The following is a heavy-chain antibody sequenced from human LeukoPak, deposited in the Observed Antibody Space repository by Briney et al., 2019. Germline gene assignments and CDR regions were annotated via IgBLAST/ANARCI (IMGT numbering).Heavy chain of an antibody. CDR1: GFTFSSYW. Sequence: PGRSLRLSCAASGFTFSSYWMHWVRQAPGKGLVWVSRINSDGSSTNYADSVKGRFTISRDKAKNTLYLQMNSLRAEDTAVYYCARSHGGYFIDYWGQGTLVTVSS. CDR3: ARSHGGYFIDY. D-gene: IGHD5-12*01. V-gene: IGHV3-74*01. J-gene: IGHJ4*02. CDR2: INSDGSST.